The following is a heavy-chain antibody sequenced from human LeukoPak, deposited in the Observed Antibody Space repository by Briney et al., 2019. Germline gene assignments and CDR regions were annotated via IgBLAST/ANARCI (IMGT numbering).Heavy chain of an antibody. V-gene: IGHV4-61*03. CDR2: IYYLGST. J-gene: IGHJ2*01. Sequence: SETLSLTCTVSGGSVSSGSYYWSWIRQPPGKGLEWVGHIYYLGSTNYNPSLKSRVTISIDTSKNYFSLKLNSVIAADTAVYYCARDRPGSYWYFDLWGRGTLVTVSS. CDR3: ARDRPGSYWYFDL. CDR1: GGSVSSGSYY. D-gene: IGHD3-10*01.